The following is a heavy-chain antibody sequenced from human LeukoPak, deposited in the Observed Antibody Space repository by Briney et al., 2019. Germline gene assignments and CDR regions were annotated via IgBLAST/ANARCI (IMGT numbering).Heavy chain of an antibody. J-gene: IGHJ3*02. CDR3: ARARIAVLDAFDI. CDR1: GFTFSSYA. Sequence: GGSLRLSCAASGFTFSSYAMHWVRQAPGKGLEWVAVISYDGSNKYYADSVKGRFTISRDNSKNTLYLQMNSLRAEDTAVYYCARARIAVLDAFDIWGQGTMVTVSS. CDR2: ISYDGSNK. D-gene: IGHD6-19*01. V-gene: IGHV3-30*04.